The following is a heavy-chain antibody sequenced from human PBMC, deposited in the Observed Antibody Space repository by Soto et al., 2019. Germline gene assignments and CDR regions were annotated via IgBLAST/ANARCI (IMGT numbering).Heavy chain of an antibody. Sequence: SETLSLTCAVYGGSFSGYYWSWIRQPPGKGLEWIGEINHSGSTNYNPSLKSRVTISRDNAKNSLYLQMNSLRTEDTALYYCVKDINMRIAAGGTLPIKYYGMDVWGQGTTVTVSS. D-gene: IGHD6-13*01. CDR1: GGSFSGYY. CDR2: INHSGST. V-gene: IGHV4-34*01. CDR3: VKDINMRIAAGGTLPIKYYGMDV. J-gene: IGHJ6*02.